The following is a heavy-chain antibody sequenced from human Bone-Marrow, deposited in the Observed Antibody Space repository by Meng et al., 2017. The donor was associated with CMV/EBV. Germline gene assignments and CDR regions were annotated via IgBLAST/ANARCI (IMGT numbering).Heavy chain of an antibody. J-gene: IGHJ4*02. CDR3: AHRPTEGLFDY. V-gene: IGHV2-5*02. CDR2: IYWDGDK. CDR1: GLSLNSKGMG. Sequence: QITLKESGPALLKPTQTPTPTCTVSGLSLNSKGMGVGWIRQPPGKALEWLALIYWDGDKRYSPSLKSRLTITKDTSNNQVVLTMTNMGPVDTATYFCAHRPTEGLFDYWGQGTLVTVSS.